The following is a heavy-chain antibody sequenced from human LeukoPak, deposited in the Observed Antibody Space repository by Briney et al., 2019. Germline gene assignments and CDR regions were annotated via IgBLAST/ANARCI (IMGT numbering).Heavy chain of an antibody. CDR2: IVLGSGNT. J-gene: IGHJ5*02. Sequence: SVKVSCKASGFTFSSSAMQWVRQARGQRLEWIGWIVLGSGNTKYAQKFQERVTITRDMSTSTACMELSSLRSEDTAVYYCAAETSMDTGWFDPWGQGTLVTVSS. V-gene: IGHV1-58*02. CDR1: GFTFSSSA. CDR3: AAETSMDTGWFDP. D-gene: IGHD5-18*01.